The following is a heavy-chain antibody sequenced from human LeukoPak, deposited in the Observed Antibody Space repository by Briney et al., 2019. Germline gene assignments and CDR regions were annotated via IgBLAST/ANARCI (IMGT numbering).Heavy chain of an antibody. Sequence: GGSLRLSCAASGFTFSSYEMNWVRQAPGKGLGWASYISSSGSTIYYADSVKGRFTISRDNAKNSLYLQMNSLRAEDTAVYYCATDLIHYYGSGAKTWGQGTLVTVSS. V-gene: IGHV3-48*03. CDR1: GFTFSSYE. CDR3: ATDLIHYYGSGAKT. CDR2: ISSSGSTI. J-gene: IGHJ5*02. D-gene: IGHD3-10*01.